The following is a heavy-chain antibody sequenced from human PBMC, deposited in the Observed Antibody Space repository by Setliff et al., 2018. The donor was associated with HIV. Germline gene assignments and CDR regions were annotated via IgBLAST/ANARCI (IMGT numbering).Heavy chain of an antibody. Sequence: TSETLSLTCAVSGGSISSSDWWSWVRQPPGKGLEWIGEIYHSGSTNYNSSLKSRVTISVDKSKNQFSLKLSSVTAADTAVYYCARHWSTVAFDYWGRGTLVTVSS. CDR2: IYHSGST. CDR1: GGSISSSDW. D-gene: IGHD3-3*01. CDR3: ARHWSTVAFDY. V-gene: IGHV4-4*02. J-gene: IGHJ4*02.